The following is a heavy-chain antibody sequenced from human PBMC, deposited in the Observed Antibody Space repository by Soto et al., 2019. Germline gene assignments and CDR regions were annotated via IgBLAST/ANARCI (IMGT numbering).Heavy chain of an antibody. CDR1: GFTFNVYG. D-gene: IGHD2-2*01. CDR2: LIPIYDEP. CDR3: ARVRDPYLDHYGLDV. J-gene: IGHJ6*02. Sequence: QVQLVQSGAEVKNPGSSVRVSCKTSGFTFNVYGIHWVRQAPGQGLEWMGGLIPIYDEPNYAQKFQGRVTITADKSTATVYLELNSLRSEDTAVYFCARVRDPYLDHYGLDVWGQGTTVTVSS. V-gene: IGHV1-69*06.